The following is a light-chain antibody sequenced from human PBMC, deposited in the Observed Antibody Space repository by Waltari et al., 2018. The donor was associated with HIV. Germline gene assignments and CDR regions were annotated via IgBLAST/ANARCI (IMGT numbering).Light chain of an antibody. Sequence: QSVLTQPPSVSGAPGQSVTISCTGSNSNIGAGYDVLWYQQLPGAAPKLLIYNTNKRPSGVPDRFSGSQSGVSASLAITGLQADDEADYHCQSYDSSLSWVFGGGTKLTVL. V-gene: IGLV1-40*01. CDR1: NSNIGAGYD. CDR2: NTN. J-gene: IGLJ3*02. CDR3: QSYDSSLSWV.